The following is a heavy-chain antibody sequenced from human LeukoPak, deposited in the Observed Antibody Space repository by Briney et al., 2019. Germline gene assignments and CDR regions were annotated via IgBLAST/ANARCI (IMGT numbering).Heavy chain of an antibody. Sequence: ASVKVSCKASGYSFSSYGISWVRQALGQGPEWMGWISAYNGNTKYAQKFQDRVTMTTDTSTSTAYMELRNLRSDDTAVFYCARGFPPRRNYDRSGYYSYFFDYWGQGTLVTVSS. V-gene: IGHV1-18*01. CDR3: ARGFPPRRNYDRSGYYSYFFDY. CDR2: ISAYNGNT. J-gene: IGHJ4*02. CDR1: GYSFSSYG. D-gene: IGHD3-22*01.